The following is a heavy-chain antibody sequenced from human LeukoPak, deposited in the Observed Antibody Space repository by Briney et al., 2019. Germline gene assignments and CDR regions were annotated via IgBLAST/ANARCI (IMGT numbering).Heavy chain of an antibody. CDR3: ARQSQTDNWFVP. Sequence: PGESLKISCKGSGYSFTSYWISWVRQMPGKGLEWMGRIDPSDSYTNYSPSFQGHVTISAEKSISNAYLQWSSLKASDTAMYYCARQSQTDNWFVPWGQGTLVTVSS. V-gene: IGHV5-10-1*01. CDR1: GYSFTSYW. J-gene: IGHJ5*02. CDR2: IDPSDSYT.